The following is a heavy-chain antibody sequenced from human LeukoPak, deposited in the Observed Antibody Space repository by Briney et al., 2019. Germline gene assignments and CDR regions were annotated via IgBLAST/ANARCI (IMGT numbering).Heavy chain of an antibody. CDR3: AKDYYDSSAYPYYFDS. CDR1: GFIFSSHA. V-gene: IGHV3-23*01. CDR2: ISGSGRNT. D-gene: IGHD3-22*01. J-gene: IGHJ4*02. Sequence: GGSLRLSCTASGFIFSSHAMSWVRQAPGKGLEWVSGISGSGRNTFYADSVKGRFTISRENSKNTLYLQMNSLGAEDTAVYYCAKDYYDSSAYPYYFDSWGQGTLVTVSS.